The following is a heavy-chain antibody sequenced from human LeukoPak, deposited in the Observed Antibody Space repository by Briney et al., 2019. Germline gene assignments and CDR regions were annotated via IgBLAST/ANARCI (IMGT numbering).Heavy chain of an antibody. D-gene: IGHD3-9*01. V-gene: IGHV3-48*01. CDR2: ISSSSSTI. CDR3: ARDRNYDILTGFSGGDWFDP. CDR1: RFTFSSYS. Sequence: GGSLRLSCAASRFTFSSYSMNWVRQAPGKGLEWVSYISSSSSTIYYADSVKGRFTISRDNAKNSLYLQMNSLRAEDTAVYYCARDRNYDILTGFSGGDWFDPWGQGTLVTVSS. J-gene: IGHJ5*02.